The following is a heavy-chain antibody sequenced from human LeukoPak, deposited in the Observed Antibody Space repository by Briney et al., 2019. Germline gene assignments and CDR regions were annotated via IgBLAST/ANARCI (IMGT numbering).Heavy chain of an antibody. CDR1: GGSISSYY. J-gene: IGHJ6*03. V-gene: IGHV4-59*01. CDR3: ARASIVATIKSYYYYYMAV. D-gene: IGHD5-12*01. CDR2: IYYSGST. Sequence: SETLSLTCTVSGGSISSYYWSWIRQPPGKGLEWIGYIYYSGSTNYNSSLKSRVTISVDTSKNQFSLKLSSVTAADTAVYYCARASIVATIKSYYYYYMAVWGKGTTVTVSS.